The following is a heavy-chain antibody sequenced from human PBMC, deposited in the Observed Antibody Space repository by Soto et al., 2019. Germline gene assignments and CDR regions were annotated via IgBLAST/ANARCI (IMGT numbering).Heavy chain of an antibody. CDR1: GGTFSSNT. CDR2: IIPILDIA. V-gene: IGHV1-69*02. Sequence: QVQLVQSGAEVKKPGSSVRVSCKASGGTFSSNTITWVRQAPGQGLEWMGRIIPILDIAKSAQKFQGRVTITADKSAGTVYMELSSLRSEDTAVYYCARPVRATADVWFDPWGQGTLVTVSS. J-gene: IGHJ5*02. D-gene: IGHD1-26*01. CDR3: ARPVRATADVWFDP.